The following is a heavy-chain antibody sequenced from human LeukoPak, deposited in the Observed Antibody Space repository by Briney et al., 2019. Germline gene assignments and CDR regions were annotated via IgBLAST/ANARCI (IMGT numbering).Heavy chain of an antibody. Sequence: PGRSLRRSCAASGFTFSSYGMHWVRQAPGKGLEWVAVISYDGSNKYYADSVKGRFTISRDNSKNTLYLQMNSLRAEDTAVYYCAKGAAGIAVAGDWFDPWGQGTLVTVSS. CDR1: GFTFSSYG. CDR2: ISYDGSNK. D-gene: IGHD6-19*01. CDR3: AKGAAGIAVAGDWFDP. J-gene: IGHJ5*02. V-gene: IGHV3-30*18.